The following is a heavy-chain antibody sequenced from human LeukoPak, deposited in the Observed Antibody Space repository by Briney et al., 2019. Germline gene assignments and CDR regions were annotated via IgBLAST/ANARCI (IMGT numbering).Heavy chain of an antibody. Sequence: GGSLRLSCAASGFTVSSNYMSWVHQAPGKGLEWVSVIYSGGSTCYADSVKGRFTISRDNSKNTLYLQMNSLRAEDTAVYYCASSYDSSGYYRTRFDYWGQGTLVTVSS. CDR1: GFTVSSNY. J-gene: IGHJ4*02. V-gene: IGHV3-53*01. CDR2: IYSGGST. CDR3: ASSYDSSGYYRTRFDY. D-gene: IGHD3-22*01.